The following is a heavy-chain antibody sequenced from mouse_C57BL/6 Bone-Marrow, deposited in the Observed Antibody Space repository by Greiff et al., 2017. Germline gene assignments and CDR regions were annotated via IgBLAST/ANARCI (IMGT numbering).Heavy chain of an antibody. J-gene: IGHJ4*01. CDR3: ARPGPYAMDY. D-gene: IGHD4-1*01. V-gene: IGHV1-54*01. CDR2: INPGSGGT. Sequence: VQLQQSGAELVRPGTSVQVSCKASGYAFTNYLIEWVKQRPGQGLEWIGVINPGSGGTNYNEKFKGKATLTADKSSSTAYMQLSSLTSEDSAVYFCARPGPYAMDYWGQGTSVTVSS. CDR1: GYAFTNYL.